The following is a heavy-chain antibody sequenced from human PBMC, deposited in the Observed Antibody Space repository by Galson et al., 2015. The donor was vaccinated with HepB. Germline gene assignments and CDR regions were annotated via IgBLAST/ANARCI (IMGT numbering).Heavy chain of an antibody. D-gene: IGHD6-13*01. Sequence: SLRLSCAASGFSFSSYGMHWVRQAPGKGLDWVAVIWYDGSNKYYADSVKGRFTISRDNSKNTLYLQMNSLRAEDTAVYYCAKEGYSSSWYEVFDYWGQGTLVTVSS. CDR2: IWYDGSNK. J-gene: IGHJ4*02. V-gene: IGHV3-33*06. CDR1: GFSFSSYG. CDR3: AKEGYSSSWYEVFDY.